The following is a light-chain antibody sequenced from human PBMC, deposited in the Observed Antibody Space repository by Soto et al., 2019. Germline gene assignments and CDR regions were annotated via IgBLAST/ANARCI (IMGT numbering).Light chain of an antibody. Sequence: DIQMTQSPSSLSASVGDRATITCRASQTISIYVNWYQQKPGKAPKLLIYTASSFQSGVPSRFSGSGSGTDFSLTISSLQPEDFANYYCQQSYSTPLTFGGGTRVEIK. J-gene: IGKJ4*01. CDR1: QTISIY. CDR3: QQSYSTPLT. V-gene: IGKV1-39*01. CDR2: TAS.